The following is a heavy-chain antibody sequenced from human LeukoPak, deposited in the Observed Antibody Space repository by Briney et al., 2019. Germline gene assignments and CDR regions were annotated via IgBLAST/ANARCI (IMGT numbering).Heavy chain of an antibody. CDR2: ISGYTGNT. CDR3: ANPRWGSGYSGNSWFDP. CDR1: RSTCTSSG. D-gene: IGHD3-3*01. V-gene: IGHV1-18*01. Sequence: ASVKVSFKASRSTCTSSGISWVRQAPGQGLEWMGWISGYTGNTNYAQKFQGRVTMTEDTPTDTAYMELSSLRSEDTAVYYCANPRWGSGYSGNSWFDPWGQGTLVTVSS. J-gene: IGHJ5*02.